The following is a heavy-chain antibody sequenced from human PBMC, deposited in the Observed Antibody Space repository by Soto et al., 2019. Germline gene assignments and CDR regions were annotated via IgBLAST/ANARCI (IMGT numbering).Heavy chain of an antibody. CDR2: ISYDGSKK. Sequence: GGSLRLSCAASGFTFSSYGMHWVRQAPGQGLEWVAVISYDGSKKYYADSVKGRFTISRDNSKNTLYLQMNSLRAEDTAVYYSAKIYGSTPGGYYGMDVWGQGTTVTVSS. CDR1: GFTFSSYG. CDR3: AKIYGSTPGGYYGMDV. V-gene: IGHV3-30*18. J-gene: IGHJ6*02. D-gene: IGHD1-26*01.